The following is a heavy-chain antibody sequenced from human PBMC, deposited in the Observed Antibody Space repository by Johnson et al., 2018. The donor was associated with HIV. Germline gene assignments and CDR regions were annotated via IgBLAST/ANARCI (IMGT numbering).Heavy chain of an antibody. V-gene: IGHV3-33*03. J-gene: IGHJ3*02. CDR2: TWFDGSKK. Sequence: QVQLVESGGGVVQPGRSLRLSCAASGFTFSNYGIHWVRQAPGKGLEWVASTWFDGSKKYYSDYVRGRFITSRDNSKNTLYLQMNSLSAEDTALYFCARVAVSTAAGGVPLDIWGPGTMVTVSA. CDR3: ARVAVSTAAGGVPLDI. D-gene: IGHD2-2*01. CDR1: GFTFSNYG.